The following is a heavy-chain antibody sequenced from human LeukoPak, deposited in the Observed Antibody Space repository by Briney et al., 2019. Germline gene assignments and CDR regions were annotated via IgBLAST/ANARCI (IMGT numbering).Heavy chain of an antibody. CDR3: ARDFDSPSCGGDCYSSSGWFDP. J-gene: IGHJ5*02. CDR1: GYTFTSYG. CDR2: ISAYNGNT. D-gene: IGHD2-21*02. V-gene: IGHV1-18*01. Sequence: GASVKVSCKASGYTFTSYGISWVRQAPGQGLEWMGWISAYNGNTNYAQKLQGRVTMTTDTSTSTAYMELRSLRSDDTAVYYCARDFDSPSCGGDCYSSSGWFDPWGQGTLVTVSS.